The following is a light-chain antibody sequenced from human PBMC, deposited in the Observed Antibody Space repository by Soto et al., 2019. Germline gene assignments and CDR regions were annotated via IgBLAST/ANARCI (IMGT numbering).Light chain of an antibody. J-gene: IGLJ3*02. CDR2: GND. Sequence: QSVLTQPPSASGTPGQRVTLSCSGSSSNIGRNTGNWYQELPGTAPKLLIYGNDQRPSGVPDRFSGSKSGTSASLAISGLRSEDEADYYCAAWDDSLNGPVFGGGAKLTVL. V-gene: IGLV1-44*01. CDR3: AAWDDSLNGPV. CDR1: SSNIGRNT.